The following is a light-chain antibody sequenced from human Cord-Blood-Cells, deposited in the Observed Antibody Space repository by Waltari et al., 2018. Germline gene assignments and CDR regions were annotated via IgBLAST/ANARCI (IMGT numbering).Light chain of an antibody. Sequence: QSALTQPASVSGSPGQSITISCTGTSSDVGGYNYVSWYQQHPGKAPKLMIYDVSKPPSGVSNRFSGSTSGNTASLTISGLQAEDEADYYCSSYTSSSTVVFGTGTKVTVL. J-gene: IGLJ1*01. V-gene: IGLV2-14*01. CDR3: SSYTSSSTVV. CDR2: DVS. CDR1: SSDVGGYNY.